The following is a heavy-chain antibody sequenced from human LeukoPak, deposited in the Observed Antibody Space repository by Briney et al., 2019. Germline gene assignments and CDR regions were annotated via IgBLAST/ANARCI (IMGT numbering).Heavy chain of an antibody. CDR2: ISAYNGNT. J-gene: IGHJ6*02. CDR3: TRDIVVVPAATRYYYYGKDV. Sequence: ASVKVSCKASGYTFTSYGISWVRQAPGQGLEWMGWISAYNGNTNYAQKLQGRVTMTTDTSASTAYMELRSLRSDDTAVYYCTRDIVVVPAATRYYYYGKDVWGQGTTVTVSS. V-gene: IGHV1-18*01. D-gene: IGHD2-2*01. CDR1: GYTFTSYG.